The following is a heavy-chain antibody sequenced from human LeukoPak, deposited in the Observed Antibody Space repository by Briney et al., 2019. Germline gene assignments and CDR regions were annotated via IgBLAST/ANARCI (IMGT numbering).Heavy chain of an antibody. Sequence: GGSLRLSCAASGFTFTTYWMSWVRQAPGKGLEWVANIKQDGSEKYYVDSVKGRFTISRDNAKNSLYLQMNSLRAEDTAVYYCARERQNKDFWSGGDYWGQGTLVTVSS. J-gene: IGHJ4*02. CDR2: IKQDGSEK. CDR3: ARERQNKDFWSGGDY. CDR1: GFTFTTYW. D-gene: IGHD3-3*01. V-gene: IGHV3-7*01.